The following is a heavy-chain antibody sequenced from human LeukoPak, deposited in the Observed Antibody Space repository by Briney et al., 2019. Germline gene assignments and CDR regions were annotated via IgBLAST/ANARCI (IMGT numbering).Heavy chain of an antibody. J-gene: IGHJ6*02. CDR1: GFTFSSYA. Sequence: GGSLRLSCAASGFTFSSYAMHWVRQAPGKGLEWVSVIYSGGSTYYADSVKGRFTISRHNSKNTLYLQMNSLRAEDTAVYYCARYCSGGSCYRLGYYYYGMDVWGQGTTVTVSS. D-gene: IGHD2-15*01. V-gene: IGHV3-53*04. CDR3: ARYCSGGSCYRLGYYYYGMDV. CDR2: IYSGGST.